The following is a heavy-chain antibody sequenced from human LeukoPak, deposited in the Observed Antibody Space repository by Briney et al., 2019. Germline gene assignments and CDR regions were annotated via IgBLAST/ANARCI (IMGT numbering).Heavy chain of an antibody. CDR3: ARGTVPAAENWFDP. CDR1: GFTFSSYS. J-gene: IGHJ5*02. CDR2: ISSSSSYI. Sequence: GGSLRLPCAASGFTFSSYSMNWVRQAPGKGLEWVSSISSSSSYIYYADSVKGRFTISRDNAKNSLYLQMNSLRAEDTAVYYCARGTVPAAENWFDPWGQGTLVTVSS. V-gene: IGHV3-21*01. D-gene: IGHD2-2*01.